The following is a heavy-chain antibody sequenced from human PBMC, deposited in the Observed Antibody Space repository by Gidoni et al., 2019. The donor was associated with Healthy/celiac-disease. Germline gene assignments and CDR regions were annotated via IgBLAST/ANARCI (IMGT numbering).Heavy chain of an antibody. V-gene: IGHV4-31*03. CDR3: AREFAAGTHWYFDL. CDR2: IYYSGST. D-gene: IGHD6-13*01. CDR1: GGSISRGGYY. Sequence: QVQLQESGPGLVKPSQTLSLTCTVSGGSISRGGYYWSWIRQHPGKGLGWIGYIYYSGSTYYNPSLKSRVTISVDTSKNQFSLKLSSVTAADTAVYYCAREFAAGTHWYFDLWGRGTLVTVSS. J-gene: IGHJ2*01.